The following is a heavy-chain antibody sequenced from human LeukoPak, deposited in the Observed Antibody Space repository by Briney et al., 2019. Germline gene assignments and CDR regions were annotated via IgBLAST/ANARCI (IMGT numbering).Heavy chain of an antibody. D-gene: IGHD2-2*01. CDR3: ASHSVAVLPIATFDY. CDR2: ISSSGSAL. CDR1: GFSFSDYE. Sequence: GGSLRLSCAASGFSFSDYEMNWVRQAPGKGLEWVSYISSSGSALYYADSVKGRFTISRDNAKNSLYLQMNSLRVEDTAMYFCASHSVAVLPIATFDYWGQGTLVTVSS. J-gene: IGHJ4*02. V-gene: IGHV3-48*03.